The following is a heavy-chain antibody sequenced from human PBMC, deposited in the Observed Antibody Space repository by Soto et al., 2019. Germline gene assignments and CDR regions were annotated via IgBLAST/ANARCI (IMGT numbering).Heavy chain of an antibody. CDR2: ISYDASAS. D-gene: IGHD3-22*01. CDR1: GITFSAFA. V-gene: IGHV3-30-3*01. CDR3: VRDYNDGSGRFDY. J-gene: IGHJ4*02. Sequence: QVQLVESGGGVVQPGTSLRLSCAASGITFSAFAMQWVRQAPGKGLEWVARISYDASASSNADSVKGRFTISRDNSRSTLYLQMNSLRTEDTAIYYCVRDYNDGSGRFDYWGQGALVTVSS.